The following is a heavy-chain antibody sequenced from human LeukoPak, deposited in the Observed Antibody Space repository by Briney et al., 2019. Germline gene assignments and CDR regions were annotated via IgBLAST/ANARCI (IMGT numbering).Heavy chain of an antibody. J-gene: IGHJ5*02. V-gene: IGHV3-48*04. CDR2: ISSSSSTI. CDR1: GVTFSRYS. Sequence: GGSLRLSCAASGVTFSRYSMNWGRQAPGKGLEWVSYISSSSSTIHYADSVKGRFTISRDNAKSSLFLQMNSLRAEDTAVYYCARDGGATMVRGVAPYVSWGQGTLVTVSS. D-gene: IGHD3-10*01. CDR3: ARDGGATMVRGVAPYVS.